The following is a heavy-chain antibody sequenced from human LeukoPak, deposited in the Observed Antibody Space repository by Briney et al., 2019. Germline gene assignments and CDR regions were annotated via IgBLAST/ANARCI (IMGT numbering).Heavy chain of an antibody. CDR3: AREKPELDY. V-gene: IGHV3-48*04. J-gene: IGHJ4*02. CDR1: GFTFSSYS. Sequence: GGSLRLSCAASGFTFSSYSMNWVRQAPGKGLEWVSYISYSSTTIYYADSVKGRFTISRDNAKNSLYLQMKSLRVEDTAVYYCAREKPELDYWGQGTLVTVSS. CDR2: ISYSSTTI.